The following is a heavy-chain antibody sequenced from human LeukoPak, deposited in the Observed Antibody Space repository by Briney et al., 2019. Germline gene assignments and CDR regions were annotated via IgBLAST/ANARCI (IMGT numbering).Heavy chain of an antibody. D-gene: IGHD6-13*01. Sequence: GGSLRLSCAASGFTFSSYGMHWVRQAPGKGLEWVAVIWYDGSNKYYADSVKGRFTISRDNSKNTLYLQMNSLRAEDTAVYYCARVRYSSPLAPYFDYWGQGTLVTVSS. CDR2: IWYDGSNK. CDR1: GFTFSSYG. CDR3: ARVRYSSPLAPYFDY. J-gene: IGHJ4*02. V-gene: IGHV3-33*01.